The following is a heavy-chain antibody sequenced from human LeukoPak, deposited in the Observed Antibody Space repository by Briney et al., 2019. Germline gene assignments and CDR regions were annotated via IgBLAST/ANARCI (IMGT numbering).Heavy chain of an antibody. CDR1: GYTFTIYD. CDR2: MNPNSGST. V-gene: IGHV1-8*03. D-gene: IGHD5-12*01. CDR3: ARGRSTGYPYYFEY. J-gene: IGHJ4*02. Sequence: GASVKVSFKSSGYTFTIYDINWVRQAPGQGLEWMGWMNPNSGSTGYAQKFQGRVTITTNTSISTAYMELSGLRSEDTAVYYCARGRSTGYPYYFEYWGQGTLVTVSS.